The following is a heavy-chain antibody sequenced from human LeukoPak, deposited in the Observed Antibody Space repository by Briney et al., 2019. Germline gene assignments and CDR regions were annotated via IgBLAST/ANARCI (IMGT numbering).Heavy chain of an antibody. CDR2: IRYDGSNK. V-gene: IGHV3-30*02. Sequence: GGSLRLSCAASGFTFSSYGMHWVRQAPGKGLEWVAFIRYDGSNKYYADSVKGRFTISRDNSKNTLYLQMNSLRAEDTAVYYCARGSAAAYHPFDYWGQGTLVTVSS. CDR1: GFTFSSYG. D-gene: IGHD6-13*01. J-gene: IGHJ4*02. CDR3: ARGSAAAYHPFDY.